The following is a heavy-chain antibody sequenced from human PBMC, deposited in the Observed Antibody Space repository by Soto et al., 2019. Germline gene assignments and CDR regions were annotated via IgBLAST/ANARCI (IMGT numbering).Heavy chain of an antibody. CDR1: GGSISSSSYY. CDR2: IYYSGST. V-gene: IGHV4-39*01. CDR3: QRITMVRGVIGYYYYGMDV. Sequence: TSETLSLTCTVSGGSISSSSYYWGWIRQPPGKGLEWIGSIYYSGSTYYNPSLKSRVTISVDTSKNQFSLKLSSVTAADTAVYYCQRITMVRGVIGYYYYGMDVWGQGTTVTVSS. D-gene: IGHD3-10*01. J-gene: IGHJ6*02.